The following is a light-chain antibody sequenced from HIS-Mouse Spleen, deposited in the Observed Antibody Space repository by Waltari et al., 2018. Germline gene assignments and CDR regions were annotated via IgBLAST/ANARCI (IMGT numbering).Light chain of an antibody. CDR1: SRDVGRYNL. CDR3: CSYAVSSTWV. CDR2: EGS. Sequence: QSALTQPASVSGSPGQSITISCTGTSRDVGRYNLVPWYQQHPGKAPKLMIYEGSKRPSGVSNRFSGSKSVNTASRTISGLQAEDEADYYCCSYAVSSTWVFGGGTKLTVL. V-gene: IGLV2-23*01. J-gene: IGLJ3*02.